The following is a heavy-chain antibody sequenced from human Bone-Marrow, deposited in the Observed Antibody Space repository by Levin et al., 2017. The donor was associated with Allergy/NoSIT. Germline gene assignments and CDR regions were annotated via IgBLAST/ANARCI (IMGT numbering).Heavy chain of an antibody. CDR3: TTGLGYSGYEFRYFDY. V-gene: IGHV3-15*01. J-gene: IGHJ4*02. Sequence: GGSLRLSCAASGFTFTHAWMTWVRQAPGKGLEWVGRIRSKTDGETTDYAALVKGRFSISRDDSKNTLHLQMNSLKTEDTAVYYCTTGLGYSGYEFRYFDYWGQGALVTVSS. CDR1: GFTFTHAW. D-gene: IGHD5-12*01. CDR2: IRSKTDGETT.